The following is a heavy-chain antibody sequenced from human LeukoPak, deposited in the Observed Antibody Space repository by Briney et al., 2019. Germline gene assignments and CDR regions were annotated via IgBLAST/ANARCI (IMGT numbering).Heavy chain of an antibody. CDR3: ARGRPHGNDY. CDR2: IYSGGST. J-gene: IGHJ4*02. V-gene: IGHV3-53*01. CDR1: GFTVSSNY. D-gene: IGHD4-23*01. Sequence: GGSLRLSCAASGFTVSSNYMSWVRQAPGKGLEWVSVIYSGGSTYYADSVKGRFSISRDNAKNTLYLQMNSLRVEDTAVYYCARGRPHGNDYWGQGTLVTVSS.